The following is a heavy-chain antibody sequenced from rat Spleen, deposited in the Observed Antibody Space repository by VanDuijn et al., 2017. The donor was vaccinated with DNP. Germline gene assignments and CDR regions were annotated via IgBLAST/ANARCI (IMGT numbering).Heavy chain of an antibody. D-gene: IGHD1-7*01. CDR1: GFSLTNYG. Sequence: QVQLKESGPVLVQASETLSLTCTVSGFSLTNYGIIWVRQSPGKGLEWMGIIWGDGNTDYNSALKSRLSINRDTSKSQVFLKMNNLQTDDTAMYYCTRESWGYVMDAWGQGASVTVSS. CDR2: IWGDGNT. CDR3: TRESWGYVMDA. V-gene: IGHV2S75*01. J-gene: IGHJ4*01.